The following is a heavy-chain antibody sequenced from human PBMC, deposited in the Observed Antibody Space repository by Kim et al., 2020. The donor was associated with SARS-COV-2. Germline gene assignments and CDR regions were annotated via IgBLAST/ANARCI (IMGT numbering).Heavy chain of an antibody. J-gene: IGHJ4*02. V-gene: IGHV3-23*01. CDR2: ISDSGVRT. Sequence: ISDSGVRTHYADSVKGRFTISRDNSKSTLFLQMNSLRAEDTAVYYCEASDYWGQGSLFTVSS. CDR3: EASDY.